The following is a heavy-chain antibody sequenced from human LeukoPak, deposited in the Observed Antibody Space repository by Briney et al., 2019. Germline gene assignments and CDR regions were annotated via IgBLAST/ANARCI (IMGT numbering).Heavy chain of an antibody. D-gene: IGHD6-13*01. Sequence: SETLSLTCTVSGGSISSDNYYWGWIRQPPGKGLEWIGSIFYTGNTYYNPSLKSRVTMSVDTSKNQFSLTLTSVTAADTAVYYCARERVSAGTDYWGQGTLVTVSS. CDR3: ARERVSAGTDY. CDR2: IFYTGNT. V-gene: IGHV4-39*02. CDR1: GGSISSDNYY. J-gene: IGHJ4*02.